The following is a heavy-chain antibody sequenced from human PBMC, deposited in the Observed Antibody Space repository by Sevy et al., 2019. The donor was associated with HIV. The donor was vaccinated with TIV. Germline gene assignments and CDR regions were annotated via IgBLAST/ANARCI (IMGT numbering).Heavy chain of an antibody. CDR1: GYTLTKLA. D-gene: IGHD3-22*01. CDR2: FDPEDEET. V-gene: IGHV1-24*01. J-gene: IGHJ4*02. Sequence: ASVEVSCKVSGYTLTKLAMHWVRQGPGKGLEWMGSFDPEDEETIYAQKFQGRVTMTEDTSTETAYMELSSLRSEDTAVYYCATTKDYYESSGDPFDYWGQGTLVTVSS. CDR3: ATTKDYYESSGDPFDY.